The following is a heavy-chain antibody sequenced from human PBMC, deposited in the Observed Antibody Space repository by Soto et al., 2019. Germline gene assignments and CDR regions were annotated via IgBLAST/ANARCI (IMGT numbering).Heavy chain of an antibody. CDR1: GGTFSSYT. V-gene: IGHV1-69*04. J-gene: IGHJ6*03. CDR2: IIPILGIA. Sequence: GASVKVSCKASGGTFSSYTISWVRQAPGQGLGWMGKIIPILGIANYAQKFQGRVTITADKSTSTDYMELSSLRSEDTAVYYCARDKPQQLYDYYYYYMDVWGKGTTVTVSS. CDR3: ARDKPQQLYDYYYYYMDV. D-gene: IGHD6-13*01.